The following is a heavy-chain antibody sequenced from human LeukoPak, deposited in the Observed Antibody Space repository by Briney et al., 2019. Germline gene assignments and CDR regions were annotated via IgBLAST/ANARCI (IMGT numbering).Heavy chain of an antibody. CDR2: IKSKTDGGTT. CDR3: TTDVQQLVYYYYYYMDV. J-gene: IGHJ6*03. D-gene: IGHD6-13*01. CDR1: GFTFSNAW. V-gene: IGHV3-15*01. Sequence: PGGSLRLSCAASGFTFSNAWMSWVRQAPGKGLEWVGRIKSKTDGGTTDYAAPVKGRFTISRDDSKNTLYLQMNSLKTEDTAVYYCTTDVQQLVYYYYYYMDVWGKGTTVTVSS.